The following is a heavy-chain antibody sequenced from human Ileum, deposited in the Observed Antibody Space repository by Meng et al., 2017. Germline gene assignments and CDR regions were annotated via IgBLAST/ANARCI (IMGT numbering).Heavy chain of an antibody. V-gene: IGHV5-51*01. CDR2: IYPGDSDT. D-gene: IGHD3-16*01. CDR1: GYTLTSYW. Sequence: GESLNTPRKGPGYTLTSYWIGRVRQMPGKGLEWMGIIYPGDSDTRYNPSFQGQVTISADKSITTAYLQWSSLKASDTAMYYCARSRGRMLSFDLWGQGTMVTVSS. J-gene: IGHJ3*01. CDR3: ARSRGRMLSFDL.